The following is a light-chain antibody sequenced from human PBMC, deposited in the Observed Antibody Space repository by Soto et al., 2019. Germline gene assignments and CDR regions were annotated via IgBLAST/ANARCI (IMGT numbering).Light chain of an antibody. Sequence: EIVMTQSPATLSVSPGERATLSCRASQSVSSNLAWYQQKPGQAPRLLIYGASTGATGVPVRFSGSGSGTEFTLTINSLQSEDFAVYYCQQYSNWPRTFGQGTKIEIK. CDR1: QSVSSN. V-gene: IGKV3-15*01. CDR3: QQYSNWPRT. J-gene: IGKJ1*01. CDR2: GAS.